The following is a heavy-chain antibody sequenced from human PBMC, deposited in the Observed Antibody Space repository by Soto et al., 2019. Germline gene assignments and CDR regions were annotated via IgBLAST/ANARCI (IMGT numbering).Heavy chain of an antibody. CDR1: GFTFSSYS. CDR3: ARDLAVAVNLYYYYGMDV. D-gene: IGHD6-19*01. V-gene: IGHV3-21*01. Sequence: GGSLRLSCAASGFTFSSYSMNWVRQAPGKGLEWVSSISSSSSYIYYADSVKGRFTISRDNAKNSLYLQMNSLRAEDTAVYYCARDLAVAVNLYYYYGMDVWGQGTTVTVSS. CDR2: ISSSSSYI. J-gene: IGHJ6*02.